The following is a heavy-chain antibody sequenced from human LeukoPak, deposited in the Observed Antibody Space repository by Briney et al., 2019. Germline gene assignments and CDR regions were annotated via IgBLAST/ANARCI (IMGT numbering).Heavy chain of an antibody. CDR2: MNPNSGNT. D-gene: IGHD2-2*01. V-gene: IGHV1-8*03. J-gene: IGHJ6*03. Sequence: APVKVSCKASGYTFTSYDINWVRQATGQGLEWMGWMNPNSGNTGYAQKFQGRVTIIRNTSISTAYMELSSLRSEDTAVYYCARGIPAAIHYFYYYMDVWGKGTTVTVSS. CDR3: ARGIPAAIHYFYYYMDV. CDR1: GYTFTSYD.